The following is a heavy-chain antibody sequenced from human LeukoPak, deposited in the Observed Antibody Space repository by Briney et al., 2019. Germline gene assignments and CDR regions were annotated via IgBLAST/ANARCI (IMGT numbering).Heavy chain of an antibody. Sequence: GGSLRLFCAASGFTFSTYGMHWVRQAPGKGLEWVAVIWYDGSNRFYADSVKGRLTISRDNSKNTLYLQMNSLRAEDTAVYYCARDYTGSYYFDYWGQGTLVTVSS. CDR2: IWYDGSNR. J-gene: IGHJ4*02. CDR1: GFTFSTYG. CDR3: ARDYTGSYYFDY. V-gene: IGHV3-33*01. D-gene: IGHD1-26*01.